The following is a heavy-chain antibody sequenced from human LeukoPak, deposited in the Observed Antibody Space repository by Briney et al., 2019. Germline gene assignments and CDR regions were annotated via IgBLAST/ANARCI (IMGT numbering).Heavy chain of an antibody. CDR1: GYSFVFFG. Sequence: ASVKVSCKASGYSFVFFGVSWVRQAPGQGLEWMGWINAGNGNTKYSQKFQGRVTITRDTSASTAYMELSSLRSEDTAVYYCARDAVGSSGWDAPWYWGQGTLVTVSS. CDR2: INAGNGNT. CDR3: ARDAVGSSGWDAPWY. J-gene: IGHJ4*02. D-gene: IGHD6-19*01. V-gene: IGHV1-3*01.